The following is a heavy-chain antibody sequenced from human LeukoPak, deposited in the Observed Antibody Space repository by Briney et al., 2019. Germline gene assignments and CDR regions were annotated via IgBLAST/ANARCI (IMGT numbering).Heavy chain of an antibody. D-gene: IGHD2/OR15-2a*01. CDR2: ITNDGSST. Sequence: PGGSLRLSCAASGLTFSSHWMHWVRQAPGKGLVWVSRITNDGSSTTYADSVKGRFTISRDNAKNMLYLQVNSLRAEDTAVYYCARARDYFNWFDPWGQGTLVTVSS. CDR1: GLTFSSHW. V-gene: IGHV3-74*01. CDR3: ARARDYFNWFDP. J-gene: IGHJ5*02.